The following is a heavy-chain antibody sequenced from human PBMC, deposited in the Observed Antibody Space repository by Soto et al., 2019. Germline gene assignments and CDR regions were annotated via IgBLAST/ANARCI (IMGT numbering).Heavy chain of an antibody. CDR3: ARDQSIAAAGTHY. V-gene: IGHV3-33*01. J-gene: IGHJ4*02. CDR1: GLTFSSYG. D-gene: IGHD6-13*01. Sequence: GGSLRLSCAASGLTFSSYGMHWVRQTPGKGLEWVAVIWYDGSNKYYADSVKGRFTISRDNSKNTLYLQMNSLRAEDTAVYYCARDQSIAAAGTHYWGQGTLVTVSS. CDR2: IWYDGSNK.